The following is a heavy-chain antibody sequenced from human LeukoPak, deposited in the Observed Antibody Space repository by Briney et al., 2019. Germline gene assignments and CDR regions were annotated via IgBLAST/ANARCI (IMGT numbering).Heavy chain of an antibody. J-gene: IGHJ6*03. Sequence: SVKVSYKASGGTFSSYAISWVRQAPGQGLEWMGRIIPIFGTANYAQKFQGRVTITTDESTSTAYMELSSLRSEDTAVYYCARAGSPNYYYYYYIDVWGKGTTVTVSS. CDR2: IIPIFGTA. D-gene: IGHD1-14*01. V-gene: IGHV1-69*05. CDR1: GGTFSSYA. CDR3: ARAGSPNYYYYYYIDV.